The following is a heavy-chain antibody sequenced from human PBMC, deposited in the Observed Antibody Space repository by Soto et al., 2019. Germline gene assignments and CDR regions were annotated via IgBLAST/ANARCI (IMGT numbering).Heavy chain of an antibody. CDR2: IYYSGST. CDR1: GGSISFYY. J-gene: IGHJ4*02. D-gene: IGHD4-17*01. Sequence: SETLSLTCTVSGGSISFYYWSWIRQPPGKGLEWIGYIYYSGSTNYNPSLKSRVTISVDTSKNQFSLKLSSVTAADTAVYYCARNYGDYAVYWGQGTLVTVSS. V-gene: IGHV4-59*01. CDR3: ARNYGDYAVY.